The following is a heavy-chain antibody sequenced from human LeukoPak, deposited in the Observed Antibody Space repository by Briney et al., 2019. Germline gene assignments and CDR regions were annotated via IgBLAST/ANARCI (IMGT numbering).Heavy chain of an antibody. V-gene: IGHV3-74*01. D-gene: IGHD1-20*01. CDR2: INTDESTT. CDR1: GFTFNTHW. CDR3: ARDPNWNQIDY. Sequence: PGGSLRLSCAASGFTFNTHWMHWVRQAPGKGLVWVSRINTDESTTNYADSVKGRFTISRDNAKNTLYLQMNSLRAEDTAVYYCARDPNWNQIDYWGQGSLVSVSS. J-gene: IGHJ4*02.